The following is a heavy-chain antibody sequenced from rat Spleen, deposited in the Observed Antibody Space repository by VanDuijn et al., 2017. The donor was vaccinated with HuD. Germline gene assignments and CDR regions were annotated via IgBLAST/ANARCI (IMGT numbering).Heavy chain of an antibody. CDR3: ARGPYSIACFAF. CDR1: VYSIKSSYR. CDR2: MNSAGNT. D-gene: IGHD1-2*01. J-gene: IGHJ3*01. V-gene: IGHV3-3*01. Sequence: EVQLQESGPGLVKPSQSLSLTCSVTVYSIKSSYRWNWIRKFPGSKLEWMGFMNSAGNTNYNPFLKGRVYITRDTSKNQFFLQVTSVTTEETATSYCARGPYSIACFAFWGQGTLVTVSS.